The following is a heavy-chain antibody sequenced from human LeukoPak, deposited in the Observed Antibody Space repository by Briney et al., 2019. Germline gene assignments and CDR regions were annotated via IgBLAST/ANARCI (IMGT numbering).Heavy chain of an antibody. CDR2: IYYGGST. CDR3: ARLHIAAAAPGAFDI. CDR1: GGSISSYY. V-gene: IGHV4-59*08. D-gene: IGHD6-13*01. Sequence: SETLSLTCTVSGGSISSYYWSWIRQPPGKGLEWIGYIYYGGSTNYNPSLKSRVTISVDTSKNQFSLKLSSVTAADTAVYYCARLHIAAAAPGAFDIWGQGTMVTVSS. J-gene: IGHJ3*02.